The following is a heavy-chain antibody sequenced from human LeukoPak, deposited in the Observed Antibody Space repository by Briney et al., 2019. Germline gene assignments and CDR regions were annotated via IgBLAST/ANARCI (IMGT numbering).Heavy chain of an antibody. J-gene: IGHJ4*02. CDR2: INPNSGGT. CDR3: ARDTGREWASPYYDSSGYRGIFDS. Sequence: ASVKVSCKASGYTFTGYYMHWVRQAPGQGLEWMGWINPNSGGTNYAQKFQGRVTMTRDTSIITAYMALSRLRSDATAVYYCARDTGREWASPYYDSSGYRGIFDSWGAGKLVTVSS. D-gene: IGHD3-22*01. CDR1: GYTFTGYY. V-gene: IGHV1-2*02.